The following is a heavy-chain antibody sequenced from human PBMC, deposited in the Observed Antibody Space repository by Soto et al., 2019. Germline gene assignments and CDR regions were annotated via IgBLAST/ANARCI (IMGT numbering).Heavy chain of an antibody. Sequence: SETLSLTCTVSSGSISTYYWSWIRQPPGKGLEWIGYIYYTGSTNYNPSLKTRVAISMDTSKNQFSLNLSSVTAADTAVYYCAGAPNWAYFDLWGLGTLVTVPQ. CDR2: IYYTGST. J-gene: IGHJ4*02. D-gene: IGHD7-27*01. V-gene: IGHV4-59*01. CDR1: SGSISTYY. CDR3: AGAPNWAYFDL.